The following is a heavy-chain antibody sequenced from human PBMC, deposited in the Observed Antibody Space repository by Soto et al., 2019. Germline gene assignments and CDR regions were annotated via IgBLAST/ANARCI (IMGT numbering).Heavy chain of an antibody. CDR2: FDPEDGEA. J-gene: IGHJ6*03. CDR1: GYTLTELS. Sequence: GASVKVSCKVSGYTLTELSMHWVRQAPGKGLEWLGGFDPEDGEAIYAQKFQGRVTMTEDTSTDTAYMELSSLRSEDTAVYYCATAIVYDFWSGYSYMDVWGKGTTVTVSS. CDR3: ATAIVYDFWSGYSYMDV. D-gene: IGHD3-3*01. V-gene: IGHV1-24*01.